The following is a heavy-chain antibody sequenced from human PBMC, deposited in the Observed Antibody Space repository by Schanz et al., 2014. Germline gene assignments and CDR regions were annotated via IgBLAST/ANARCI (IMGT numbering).Heavy chain of an antibody. CDR2: IGNGGVTI. D-gene: IGHD5-18*01. Sequence: QVQLVDSGGGLVKPGGSLRLSCTASGFPFSDYFMAWIRQPPGRGLEWVSYIGNGGVTIYYADSVKGRFTISRDNSNTTVYLQMNSLRAEDTAVYYCAKDAENTAMITDYFDYWGQGTLVTVSS. J-gene: IGHJ4*02. CDR1: GFPFSDYF. V-gene: IGHV3-11*01. CDR3: AKDAENTAMITDYFDY.